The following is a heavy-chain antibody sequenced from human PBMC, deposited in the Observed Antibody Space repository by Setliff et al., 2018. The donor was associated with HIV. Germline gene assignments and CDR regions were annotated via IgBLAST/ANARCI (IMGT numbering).Heavy chain of an antibody. V-gene: IGHV4-61*02. CDR1: GYSISSGYY. CDR3: ARGEYYFDY. CDR2: IYTSGST. J-gene: IGHJ4*02. Sequence: SETLSLTCAVSGYSISSGYYWSWIRQPAGKGLEWIGRIYTSGSTNYNPSLKSRVTISVDTSKNQFSLKLSSVTAADTAVYYCARGEYYFDYWGQGTLVTVSS.